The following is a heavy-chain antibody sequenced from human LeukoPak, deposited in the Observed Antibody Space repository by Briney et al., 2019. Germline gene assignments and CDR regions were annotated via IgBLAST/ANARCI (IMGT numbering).Heavy chain of an antibody. J-gene: IGHJ4*02. CDR2: IYYSGST. CDR1: GGSISSYY. D-gene: IGHD3-22*01. V-gene: IGHV4-59*08. CDR3: ARHPDYYDSSGYFPFFDY. Sequence: SETPSLTCTVSGGSISSYYWSWIRQPPGKGLEWIGYIYYSGSTNYNPSLKSRVTISVDTSKNQFSLKLSSVTAADTAVYYCARHPDYYDSSGYFPFFDYWGQGTLVTVSS.